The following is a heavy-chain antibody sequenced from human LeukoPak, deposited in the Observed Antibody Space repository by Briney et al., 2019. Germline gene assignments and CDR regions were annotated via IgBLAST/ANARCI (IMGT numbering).Heavy chain of an antibody. Sequence: GASVKVSCKASGYTFTGYYMHWVRQAPGQGLEWMGWINPNSGGTNYAQKFQGRVTMTRDTSISTAYMELSRLRSDDTAVYYCARDPVSSLKYAFDIWGQGTMVTVPS. CDR1: GYTFTGYY. CDR2: INPNSGGT. CDR3: ARDPVSSLKYAFDI. V-gene: IGHV1-2*02. J-gene: IGHJ3*02. D-gene: IGHD3-16*01.